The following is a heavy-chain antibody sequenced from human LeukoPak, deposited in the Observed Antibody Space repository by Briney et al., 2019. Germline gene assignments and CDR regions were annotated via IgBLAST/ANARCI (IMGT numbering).Heavy chain of an antibody. Sequence: PSETLSLTCAVSGYSISSGYYWGWIRQPPGKGLEWIGSIYHSGSTYYSPSLNSRVTMSVDTSSNQFSLNLRSVTAADTAVYYCARRRYYDGSGYLEWGQGTLLSVSS. CDR2: IYHSGST. D-gene: IGHD3-22*01. V-gene: IGHV4-38-2*01. CDR1: GYSISSGYY. J-gene: IGHJ1*01. CDR3: ARRRYYDGSGYLE.